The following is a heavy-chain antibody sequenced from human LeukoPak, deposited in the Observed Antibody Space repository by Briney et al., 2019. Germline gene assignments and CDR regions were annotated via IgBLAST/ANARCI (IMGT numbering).Heavy chain of an antibody. D-gene: IGHD2-15*01. CDR2: IGSSGSYT. CDR1: GFAFSDYY. V-gene: IGHV3-11*05. J-gene: IGHJ4*02. CDR3: ARGYCNGGFCLPHY. Sequence: GGSLRLSCAASGFAFSDYYMNWIRQAPGKGLEWVSYIGSSGSYTNYADSVKGRFTISRDNAKNSLYLQMNSLRVEDTAVYFCARGYCNGGFCLPHYWGQGTLVTVSS.